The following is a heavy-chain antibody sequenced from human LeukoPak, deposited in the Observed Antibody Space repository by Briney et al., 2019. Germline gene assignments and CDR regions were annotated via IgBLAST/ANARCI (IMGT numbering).Heavy chain of an antibody. J-gene: IGHJ3*02. CDR2: INPNSGGT. Sequence: ASVKVSCKASGYTFTGCYMHWVRQAPGQGLEWMGRINPNSGGTNYAQKFQGRVTMTRDTSISTAYMELSRLRSDDTAVYYCARGRITMVRGVPPRSFDIWGQGTMVTVSS. V-gene: IGHV1-2*06. CDR1: GYTFTGCY. CDR3: ARGRITMVRGVPPRSFDI. D-gene: IGHD3-10*01.